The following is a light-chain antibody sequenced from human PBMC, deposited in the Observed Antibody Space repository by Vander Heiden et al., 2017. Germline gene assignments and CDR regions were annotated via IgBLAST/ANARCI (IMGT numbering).Light chain of an antibody. CDR2: DDS. Sequence: SYVLTQLPSVSVDPGKTARIAGEGNNIGSKSVHWDQQKPVQAPGLVVYDDSDRPSGIPERFSGSNAGNTATLTISRGEDGDEADYYCQVWDSSSDHYVFGFGTKVTVL. J-gene: IGLJ1*01. CDR3: QVWDSSSDHYV. V-gene: IGLV3-21*03. CDR1: NIGSKS.